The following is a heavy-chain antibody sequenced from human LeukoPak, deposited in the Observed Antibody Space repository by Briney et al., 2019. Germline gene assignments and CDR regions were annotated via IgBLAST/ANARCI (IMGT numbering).Heavy chain of an antibody. D-gene: IGHD2-2*01. Sequence: GGSLRLSCAASGFTFSTYCMHWVRHAPGKGLVWVSRIKSDGSSTAYADSVKGRFTISRDNAKTTLYLQMNSLRAEDTAVYYCARGRRVGESEDAFDIWGQGTMVTVSS. CDR3: ARGRRVGESEDAFDI. CDR1: GFTFSTYC. J-gene: IGHJ3*02. V-gene: IGHV3-74*01. CDR2: IKSDGSST.